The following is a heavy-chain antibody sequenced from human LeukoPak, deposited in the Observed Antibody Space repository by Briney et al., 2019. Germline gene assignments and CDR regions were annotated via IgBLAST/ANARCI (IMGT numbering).Heavy chain of an antibody. V-gene: IGHV3-13*01. CDR1: GFTFSSYD. CDR3: ARVSRRRGHFDY. J-gene: IGHJ4*02. CDR2: IGTAGDT. Sequence: GGSLRLSCAASGFTFSSYDMHWVRQATGKGLEWVSAIGTAGDTYYPGSVKGRFTISRENAKNSLYLQMNSLRAGDTAVYYCARVSRRRGHFDYWGQGTLVTVSS. D-gene: IGHD3-10*01.